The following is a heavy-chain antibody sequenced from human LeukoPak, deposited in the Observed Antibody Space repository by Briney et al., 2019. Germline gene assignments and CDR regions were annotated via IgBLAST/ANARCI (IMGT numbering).Heavy chain of an antibody. CDR3: ARGFCSGGSCFWFDL. V-gene: IGHV1-2*02. D-gene: IGHD2-15*01. CDR1: GYTFTVYF. CDR2: INPNSGAT. J-gene: IGHJ2*01. Sequence: ASVKVSCKASGYTFTVYFMHWVRQAPGQGLEWMGWINPNSGATKYAQKFQGRVTMTRDTSISTAYMELSSLKSDDTAVYYCARGFCSGGSCFWFDLWGRGTQVTVSS.